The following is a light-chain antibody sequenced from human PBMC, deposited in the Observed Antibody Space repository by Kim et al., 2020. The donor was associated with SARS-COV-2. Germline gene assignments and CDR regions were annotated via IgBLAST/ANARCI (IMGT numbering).Light chain of an antibody. Sequence: ALGQTVRITCQGDSLRSYYASWYQQKPGQAPILVIYGKNNRPSGIPDRFSGSSSGNTASLTVTGALAVDEADYYCNSRDNSGDHVVFGGGTQLTVL. CDR1: SLRSYY. V-gene: IGLV3-19*01. J-gene: IGLJ2*01. CDR3: NSRDNSGDHVV. CDR2: GKN.